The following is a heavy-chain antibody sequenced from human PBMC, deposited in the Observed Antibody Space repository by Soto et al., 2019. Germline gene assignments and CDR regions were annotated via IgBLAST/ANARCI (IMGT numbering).Heavy chain of an antibody. Sequence: EVQLLESGGGLVQPGGSLRLACAASGFSFNSYAIVWVRQAPGKGLEWVSVISARGGSSYFADSVKVRFTISRDNSKNVLSLEMNSLRAEDTATYFCATGSIEYSAAVDRWGQGTLVLVSS. D-gene: IGHD5-12*01. V-gene: IGHV3-23*01. CDR2: ISARGGSS. CDR3: ATGSIEYSAAVDR. J-gene: IGHJ5*02. CDR1: GFSFNSYA.